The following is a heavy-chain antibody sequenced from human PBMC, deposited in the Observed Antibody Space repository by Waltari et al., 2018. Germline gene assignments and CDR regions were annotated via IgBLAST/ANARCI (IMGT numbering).Heavy chain of an antibody. J-gene: IGHJ4*02. D-gene: IGHD2-21*02. CDR1: GGSVSGDY. Sequence: QVQLQESGPGLLNPSETLSLTCSVPGGSVSGDYWSWSRQPPGKGLEFIAYMSHSGALIKNPSLKSRVTISLDTSKNQFSLNLDSVTAADTAVYYCARQIGGRLLWDYWGQGTLVVVSS. V-gene: IGHV4-59*02. CDR3: ARQIGGRLLWDY. CDR2: MSHSGAL.